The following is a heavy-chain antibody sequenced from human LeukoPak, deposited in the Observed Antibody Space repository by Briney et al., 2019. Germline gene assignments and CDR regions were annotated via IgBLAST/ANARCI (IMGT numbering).Heavy chain of an antibody. V-gene: IGHV4-39*01. CDR3: AIHPRREYCSGGSCYSRIYFDY. D-gene: IGHD2-15*01. Sequence: SETLSLTCTVSGGSISSSGYYWGWIRQPPGKGLEWIGSMYYSGSTYYNPSLKSRVTISVDTSKNQFSLKLSSVTAADTAVYYCAIHPRREYCSGGSCYSRIYFDYWGQGTLVTVSS. CDR2: MYYSGST. J-gene: IGHJ4*02. CDR1: GGSISSSGYY.